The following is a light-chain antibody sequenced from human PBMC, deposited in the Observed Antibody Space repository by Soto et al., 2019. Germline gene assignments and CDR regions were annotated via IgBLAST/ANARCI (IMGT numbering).Light chain of an antibody. CDR1: QGISSL. V-gene: IGKV3-20*01. Sequence: TQSPSSVSASVGDRVTITCRASQGISSLFAWYQQKPGQAPRLLIYGASSRATGIPDRFSGSGSGTDFTLTISRLEPEDFAVYYCQQYGSSRTFGQGTKVEIK. CDR2: GAS. CDR3: QQYGSSRT. J-gene: IGKJ1*01.